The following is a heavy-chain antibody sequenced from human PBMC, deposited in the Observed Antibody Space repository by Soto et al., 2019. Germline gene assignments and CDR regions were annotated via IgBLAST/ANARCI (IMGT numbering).Heavy chain of an antibody. J-gene: IGHJ5*02. CDR3: ARGGGHRGSWFDP. Sequence: AASVKVSCKASGYTFTSYAMHWVRQAPGQRLEWMGWINAGNGNTKYSQKFQGRVTITRDTSASTAYMELSSLRSEDTAVYYCARGGGHRGSWFDPWGQGTLVTVSS. V-gene: IGHV1-3*01. CDR1: GYTFTSYA. D-gene: IGHD2-15*01. CDR2: INAGNGNT.